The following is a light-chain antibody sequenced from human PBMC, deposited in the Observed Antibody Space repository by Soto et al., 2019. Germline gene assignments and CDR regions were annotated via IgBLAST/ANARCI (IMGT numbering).Light chain of an antibody. CDR1: QTVTNTY. CDR3: QQYGTLPPT. CDR2: GAS. J-gene: IGKJ4*01. V-gene: IGKV3-20*01. Sequence: EIVLTQSPGTLSLSPGERATLSCRASQTVTNTYLAWYQQKSGQAPKFPIYGASNMATGIPDRFSGSGSGTDFTLTISRLEPEDFAVHYCQQYGTLPPTFGGGTKVEI.